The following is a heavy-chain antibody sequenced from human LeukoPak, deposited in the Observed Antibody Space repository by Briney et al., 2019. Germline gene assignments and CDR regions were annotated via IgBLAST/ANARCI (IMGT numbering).Heavy chain of an antibody. CDR3: ARDHRRINMFRGVIPPGYYYYGMDV. D-gene: IGHD3-10*01. CDR1: GGSISSGDYY. V-gene: IGHV4-30-4*01. J-gene: IGHJ6*04. CDR2: IYYSGST. Sequence: PSQTLSLTCTVSGGSISSGDYYWSWIRKPPGKGLEWIGYIYYSGSTYYNPSLKTRVTISVDTSKNQFSLKLSSVTAADTAVYYCARDHRRINMFRGVIPPGYYYYGMDVWGKGTTVTVSS.